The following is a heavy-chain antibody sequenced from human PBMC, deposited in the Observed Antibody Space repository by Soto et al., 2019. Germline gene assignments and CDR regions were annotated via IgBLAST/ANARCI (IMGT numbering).Heavy chain of an antibody. Sequence: EVQLVESGGDLVQPGGSLRLSCAASGVSFNTYWMTWVRQAPGRGLEWVANIKQDGSEEYSVDSVKGRFTVSRDNAKNSVYLQMNSLSAEDTAVYYCARHRDYSLDYWGQGTLVTVSS. CDR2: IKQDGSEE. V-gene: IGHV3-7*03. CDR3: ARHRDYSLDY. J-gene: IGHJ4*02. D-gene: IGHD4-4*01. CDR1: GVSFNTYW.